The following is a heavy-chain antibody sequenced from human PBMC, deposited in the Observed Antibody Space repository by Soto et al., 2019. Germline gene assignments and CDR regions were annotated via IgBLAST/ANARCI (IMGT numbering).Heavy chain of an antibody. CDR2: IKSDGSGT. Sequence: EVQLVESGGGLVQLGGSLRLSCEASGFTFRTYWMHWVRQAPGKGLVWVSRIKSDGSGTYYADSVEGRFTISRDNAQNTRYLQINSLRAEDTAVYYCVRGDGDYPDGNGYLGRHWGQGTLVTVSS. V-gene: IGHV3-74*01. CDR1: GFTFRTYW. CDR3: VRGDGDYPDGNGYLGRH. D-gene: IGHD5-18*01. J-gene: IGHJ4*02.